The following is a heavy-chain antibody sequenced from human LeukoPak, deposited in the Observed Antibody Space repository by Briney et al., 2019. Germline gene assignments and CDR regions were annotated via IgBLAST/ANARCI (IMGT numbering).Heavy chain of an antibody. CDR3: ARDENYYDSSGYYSLDAFDI. D-gene: IGHD3-22*01. CDR2: ISAYNGNT. V-gene: IGHV1-18*04. J-gene: IGHJ3*02. CDR1: GYTFTGYY. Sequence: ASVKVSCKASGYTFTGYYMHWVRQAPGQGLEWMGWISAYNGNTNYAQKLQGRVTMTTDTSTSTAYMELRSLRSDDTAVYYCARDENYYDSSGYYSLDAFDIWGQGTMVTVSS.